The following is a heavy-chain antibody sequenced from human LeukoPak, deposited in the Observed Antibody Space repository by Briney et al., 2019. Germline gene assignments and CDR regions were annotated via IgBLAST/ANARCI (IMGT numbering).Heavy chain of an antibody. Sequence: ASVKVSCKASGYTFTGYYMHWVRQAPGQGLEWMGWINPNSGGTNYARKFQGRVTMTRDTSISTAYMELSRLRSDDTAVYYCARASSGWPYGYWGQGTLVTVSS. CDR1: GYTFTGYY. CDR2: INPNSGGT. V-gene: IGHV1-2*02. J-gene: IGHJ4*02. D-gene: IGHD6-19*01. CDR3: ARASSGWPYGY.